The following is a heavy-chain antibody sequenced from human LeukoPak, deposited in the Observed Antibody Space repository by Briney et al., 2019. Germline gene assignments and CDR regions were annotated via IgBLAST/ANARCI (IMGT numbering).Heavy chain of an antibody. J-gene: IGHJ4*02. CDR3: ASHGAPWEPYRN. CDR1: GGSISSSSYY. D-gene: IGHD1-26*01. CDR2: IYYSGST. V-gene: IGHV4-39*01. Sequence: SETLSLTCTVSGGSISSSSYYWGWIRQPPGKGLEWIGSIYYSGSTYYNPSLKSRVTISVDTSKNQFSLKLSSVTAADTAVYYCASHGAPWEPYRNWGQGTLVTVSS.